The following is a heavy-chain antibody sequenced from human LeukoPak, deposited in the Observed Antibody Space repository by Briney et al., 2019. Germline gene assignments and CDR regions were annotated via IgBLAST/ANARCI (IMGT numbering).Heavy chain of an antibody. J-gene: IGHJ4*02. V-gene: IGHV1-2*02. CDR3: ARVSYNFYYDSSGYYYGY. CDR2: INPNSGGT. Sequence: ASVKVSCKASGYTFTGYYMHWVRQAPGRGLEWMGWINPNSGGTNYAQKFQGRVTMTRDTSISTAYMELSRLRSDDTAAYYCARVSYNFYYDSSGYYYGYWGQGTLVTVSS. CDR1: GYTFTGYY. D-gene: IGHD3-22*01.